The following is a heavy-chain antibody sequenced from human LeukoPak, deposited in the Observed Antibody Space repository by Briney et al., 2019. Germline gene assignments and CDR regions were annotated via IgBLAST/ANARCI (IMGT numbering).Heavy chain of an antibody. CDR1: GYTFTSYY. J-gene: IGHJ4*02. D-gene: IGHD5-18*01. CDR3: ARGTDTAMVSYY. V-gene: IGHV1-69*04. CDR2: IIPILGIA. Sequence: SVKVSCKASGYTFTSYYMHWVRQAPGQGLEWMGRIIPILGIANYAQKFQGRVTITADKSTSTAYMELSSLRSEDTAVYYCARGTDTAMVSYYWGQGTLVTVSS.